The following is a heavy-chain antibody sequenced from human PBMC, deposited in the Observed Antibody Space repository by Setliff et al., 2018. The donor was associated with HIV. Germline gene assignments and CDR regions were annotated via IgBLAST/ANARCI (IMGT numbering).Heavy chain of an antibody. D-gene: IGHD6-19*01. CDR1: GGTFSSYA. Sequence: SVKVSCKASGGTFSSYAISWVRQAPGQGLEWMGGIIPMFGTANYAQKFQGRVTITADKSTSTAYMELSSLRSEDTAVYYCARFRQWLGLDYWGQGTLVTVSS. V-gene: IGHV1-69*06. J-gene: IGHJ4*02. CDR3: ARFRQWLGLDY. CDR2: IIPMFGTA.